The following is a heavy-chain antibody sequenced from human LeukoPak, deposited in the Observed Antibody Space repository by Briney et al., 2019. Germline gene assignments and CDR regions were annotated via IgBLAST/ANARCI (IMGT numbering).Heavy chain of an antibody. CDR1: GGSISRYY. J-gene: IGHJ4*02. Sequence: SETLSLTCTVSGGSISRYYWSWIRQPPGKGLEWIGHVYDSGSTTYNPSVESRVIISQDTSKNESSLKLKSVTAADTAVYYCARGHYSSGWYLDYWGQGALVSVSS. CDR2: VYDSGST. CDR3: ARGHYSSGWYLDY. D-gene: IGHD6-19*01. V-gene: IGHV4-59*01.